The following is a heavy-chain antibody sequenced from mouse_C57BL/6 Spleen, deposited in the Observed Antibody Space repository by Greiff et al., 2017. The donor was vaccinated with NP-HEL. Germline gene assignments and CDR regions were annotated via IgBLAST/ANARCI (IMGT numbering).Heavy chain of an antibody. V-gene: IGHV1-52*01. CDR1: GYTFTSYW. CDR2: IDPSDSET. Sequence: QVQLQQPGAELVRPGSSVKLSCKASGYTFTSYWMHWVKQRPIQGLEWIGNIDPSDSETHYNQKFKDKATLTVDKSSSTAYMQLSSLTSEDSAVYYCARGCYGSSPWFAYWGQGTLVTVSA. D-gene: IGHD1-1*01. CDR3: ARGCYGSSPWFAY. J-gene: IGHJ3*01.